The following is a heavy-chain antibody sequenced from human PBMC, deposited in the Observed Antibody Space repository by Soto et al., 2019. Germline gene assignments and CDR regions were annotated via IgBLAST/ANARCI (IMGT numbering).Heavy chain of an antibody. Sequence: EVQLVESGGGLVQPGGSLRLSCAASGFTFSSCDMHWVRQATGKGLEWVSAIGTAGDTYYPGSVKGRFTISRENAKNSLYLQMNSLRAGDTAVYYCAREGGSSGSFDYWGQGTLVTVSS. CDR1: GFTFSSCD. J-gene: IGHJ4*02. CDR3: AREGGSSGSFDY. V-gene: IGHV3-13*01. CDR2: IGTAGDT. D-gene: IGHD6-19*01.